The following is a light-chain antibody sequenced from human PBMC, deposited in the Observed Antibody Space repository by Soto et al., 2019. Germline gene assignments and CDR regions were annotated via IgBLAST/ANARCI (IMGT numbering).Light chain of an antibody. CDR3: GTWDSSLSAGGFYV. J-gene: IGLJ1*01. CDR2: DNN. Sequence: QSVLTQPLSVSAAPGQKVSISCSGSRSNIGNNYVSWYQQLPGTAPKLLIYDNNKRPSGIPDRFSGSKSGTSATLGITGLQTGDEADYYCGTWDSSLSAGGFYVFGTGTKVTVL. V-gene: IGLV1-51*01. CDR1: RSNIGNNY.